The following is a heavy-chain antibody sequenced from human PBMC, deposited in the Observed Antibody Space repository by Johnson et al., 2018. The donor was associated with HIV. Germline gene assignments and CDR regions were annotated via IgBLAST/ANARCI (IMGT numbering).Heavy chain of an antibody. CDR2: INSDGSST. Sequence: VQLVESGGGLVQPGGSLRLSCAASRFPFSSYWMHWVRQAPGKGLVWVSRINSDGSSTNYADSVKGRFTISSDNAKNQLYLQMSSLRAEDTAVYYCARHYGWGDHWDAFDIWGQGTMVTVSS. J-gene: IGHJ3*02. CDR3: ARHYGWGDHWDAFDI. D-gene: IGHD4-17*01. CDR1: RFPFSSYW. V-gene: IGHV3-74*01.